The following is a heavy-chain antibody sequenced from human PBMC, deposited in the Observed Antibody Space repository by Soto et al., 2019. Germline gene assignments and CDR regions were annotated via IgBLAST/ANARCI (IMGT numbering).Heavy chain of an antibody. D-gene: IGHD3-22*01. Sequence: QVQLVQSGVEVKKAGASVKVSCKASGYTFTSNYMHWVRQAPGQGLEWMGIIDPTDGSTTYAQKFQGRVTMTGDTSTSTVYMELGSLRFNDTAVYYCARSYHYDSSGFYYWGQGTLVTVSS. CDR1: GYTFTSNY. V-gene: IGHV1-46*01. CDR3: ARSYHYDSSGFYY. J-gene: IGHJ4*02. CDR2: IDPTDGST.